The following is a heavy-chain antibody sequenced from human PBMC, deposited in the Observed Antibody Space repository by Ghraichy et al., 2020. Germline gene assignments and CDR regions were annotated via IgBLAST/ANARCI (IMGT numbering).Heavy chain of an antibody. V-gene: IGHV3-7*03. D-gene: IGHD6-19*01. Sequence: GGSLRLSCAASGFTFSYFWMPWVRPAPGKGLEWVANIKQDGSAKYYVDSVKGRFTISRDNAKNTLYLQMNSLRAEDTAVYYCARFHDGNKQWLSTSFDYWGQGTLVTVSS. CDR3: ARFHDGNKQWLSTSFDY. CDR2: IKQDGSAK. CDR1: GFTFSYFW. J-gene: IGHJ4*02.